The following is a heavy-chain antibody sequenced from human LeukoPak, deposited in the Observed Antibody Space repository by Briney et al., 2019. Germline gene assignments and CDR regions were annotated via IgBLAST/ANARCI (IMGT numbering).Heavy chain of an antibody. CDR2: IIPILGIA. D-gene: IGHD6-19*01. CDR1: GGTFSSYA. V-gene: IGHV1-69*04. Sequence: ASVKVSCKASGGTFSSYAISWVRQAPGQGLEWIGRIIPILGIANYAQKFQGRVTITADKSTSTAYMELSSLRSEDTAVYYCARDLGVAGPEAYWGQGTLVTVSS. J-gene: IGHJ4*02. CDR3: ARDLGVAGPEAY.